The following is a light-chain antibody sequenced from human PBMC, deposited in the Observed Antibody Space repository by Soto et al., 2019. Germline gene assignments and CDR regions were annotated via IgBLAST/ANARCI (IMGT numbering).Light chain of an antibody. J-gene: IGKJ1*01. CDR2: GAS. CDR3: QQYQTCWT. V-gene: IGKV3-15*01. Sequence: EIVLWQSPGTLSLSQGERATLSCRASQSVSSYLAWYQQKPGQAPRLLIYGASTRATVIPARFSGSGSGTEFTLTISSLQPDDYASYYCQQYQTCWTFGQGTKV. CDR1: QSVSSY.